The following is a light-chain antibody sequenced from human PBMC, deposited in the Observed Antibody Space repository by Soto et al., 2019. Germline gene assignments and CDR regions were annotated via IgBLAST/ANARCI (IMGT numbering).Light chain of an antibody. CDR1: TSDVGGSNY. Sequence: QSVLTQPPSASGSPGQSVTISCTGTTSDVGGSNYVSWYQLHPGKAPKLMIYEVTKRPSGVPDRFSGSKPANTASLTVSGLQAEDEADYYCSSYASTNNIVFGTGTKVTVL. J-gene: IGLJ1*01. V-gene: IGLV2-8*01. CDR3: SSYASTNNIV. CDR2: EVT.